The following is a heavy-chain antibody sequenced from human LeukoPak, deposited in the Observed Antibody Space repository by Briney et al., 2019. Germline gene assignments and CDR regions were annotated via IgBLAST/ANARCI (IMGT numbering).Heavy chain of an antibody. J-gene: IGHJ6*03. V-gene: IGHV3-9*01. CDR3: AKDKTRSTMIVRGYYMDV. D-gene: IGHD3-22*01. CDR2: ISWNSGSI. CDR1: GFTFDDYA. Sequence: GGSLRLSCAASGFTFDDYAMHWVRQAPGKGLEWVSGISWNSGSIGYVDSVKGRFTISRDNAKNSLYLQMNSLRAEDTALYYCAKDKTRSTMIVRGYYMDVWGKGTTVTVSS.